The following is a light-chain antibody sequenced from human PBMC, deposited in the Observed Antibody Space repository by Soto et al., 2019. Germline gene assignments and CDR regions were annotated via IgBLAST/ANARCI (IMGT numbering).Light chain of an antibody. J-gene: IGLJ3*02. CDR1: SSAVGSYNL. V-gene: IGLV2-23*01. Sequence: QSALTQPASVSGSPGQSITISCTGSSSAVGSYNLVSWHQQYPGKAPKLMIYEGSKRPTGVSNRFSGSKSGNTASLTISGLQAEDEADYYCCSYAGRSTLVFGGGTKLTVL. CDR3: CSYAGRSTLV. CDR2: EGS.